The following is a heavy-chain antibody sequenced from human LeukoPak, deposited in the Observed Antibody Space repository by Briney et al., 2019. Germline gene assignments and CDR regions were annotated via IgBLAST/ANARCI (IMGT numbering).Heavy chain of an antibody. CDR3: AKDLDLDPVVVVAATPIHY. Sequence: PGGSLRLSCAASGFTFSSYAMSWVRQAPGKGLEWVSAISGSGGSTYYADSVKGRFTISRDNSKNTLYLQMNSLRAEDTAVYYCAKDLDLDPVVVVAATPIHYWGQGTLVTVSS. D-gene: IGHD2-15*01. V-gene: IGHV3-23*01. CDR1: GFTFSSYA. CDR2: ISGSGGST. J-gene: IGHJ4*02.